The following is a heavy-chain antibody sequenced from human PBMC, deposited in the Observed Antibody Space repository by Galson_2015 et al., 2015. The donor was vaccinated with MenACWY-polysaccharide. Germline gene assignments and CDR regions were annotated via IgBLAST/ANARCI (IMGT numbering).Heavy chain of an antibody. CDR2: ISYDGSNK. J-gene: IGHJ4*02. CDR1: GFTFSSYA. Sequence: SLRLSCAASGFTFSSYAMHWVRQAPGKGLEWVAVISYDGSNKYYADSVKGRFTISRDNSKNTLYLQMNSLRAEDTAVYYCARTAGGGFDYWGQGTLVTVSS. CDR3: ARTAGGGFDY. V-gene: IGHV3-30-3*01. D-gene: IGHD3-16*01.